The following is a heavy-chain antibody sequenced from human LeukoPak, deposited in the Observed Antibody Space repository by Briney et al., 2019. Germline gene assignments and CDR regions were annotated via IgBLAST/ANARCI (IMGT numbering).Heavy chain of an antibody. D-gene: IGHD6-19*01. Sequence: PGGSLRLSCAASGFTLSSCAMSWVRQAPGKGLEWVAFIRYDGSNKYYADSVKGRFTISRDNSKNTLYLQMNSLRAEDTAVYYCANVAVASGYWGQGTLVTVSS. V-gene: IGHV3-30*02. CDR3: ANVAVASGY. J-gene: IGHJ4*02. CDR2: IRYDGSNK. CDR1: GFTLSSCA.